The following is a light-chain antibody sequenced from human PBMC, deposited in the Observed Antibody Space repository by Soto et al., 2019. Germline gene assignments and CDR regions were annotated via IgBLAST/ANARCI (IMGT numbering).Light chain of an antibody. CDR3: QEYGSSRT. Sequence: EVVLTQSLVTLSLSTGERATPSCRASQSVSRTYLAWYQQKPGQAPRLLIYDASSRATGIPDRFSGSGSGTDFALTISRLEPDDFAVYYCQEYGSSRTFGQGTKVDIK. J-gene: IGKJ1*01. V-gene: IGKV3-20*01. CDR2: DAS. CDR1: QSVSRTY.